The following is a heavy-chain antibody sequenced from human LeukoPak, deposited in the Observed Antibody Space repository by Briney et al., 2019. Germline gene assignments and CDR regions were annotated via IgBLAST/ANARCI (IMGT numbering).Heavy chain of an antibody. J-gene: IGHJ4*02. CDR2: IYSGGST. V-gene: IGHV3-53*01. Sequence: GGSLRLSCAASGFTVSSNYMSWVRQAPGKGLEWVSVIYSGGSTYYADSVKGRFTISRDNSKNTLYLQMNSLRAEDTAVYYCARSHMSRGGGSCYIDYWGQGTLVTVSS. CDR3: ARSHMSRGGGSCYIDY. D-gene: IGHD2-15*01. CDR1: GFTVSSNY.